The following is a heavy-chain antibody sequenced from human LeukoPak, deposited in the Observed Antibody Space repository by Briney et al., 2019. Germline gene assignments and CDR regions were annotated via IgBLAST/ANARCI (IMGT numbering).Heavy chain of an antibody. CDR3: ARDRSDYYDSSGYHAFDI. Sequence: SETLSLTCGVYGGSFRNYFWTWIRQPPGKGLEWIGEINHSGSTNYNPSLKSRVTISVDTSKNQFSLKLSSVTAADTAVYYCARDRSDYYDSSGYHAFDIWGQGTMVTVSS. CDR2: INHSGST. CDR1: GGSFRNYF. J-gene: IGHJ3*02. V-gene: IGHV4-34*01. D-gene: IGHD3-22*01.